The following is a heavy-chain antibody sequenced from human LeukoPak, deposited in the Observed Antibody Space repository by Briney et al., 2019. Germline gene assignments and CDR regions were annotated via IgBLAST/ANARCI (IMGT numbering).Heavy chain of an antibody. CDR2: ISSSSSYI. V-gene: IGHV3-21*01. D-gene: IGHD2-15*01. CDR1: GFTFSSYS. J-gene: IGHJ4*02. CDR3: ATHRKRGGDY. Sequence: GGSLRLSCAASGFTFSSYSMNWVRQAPGKGLAWVSSISSSSSYIYYADSVKGRFTISRDNAKNSLYLQMNSLRAEDTAVYYCATHRKRGGDYWGQGTLVTVSS.